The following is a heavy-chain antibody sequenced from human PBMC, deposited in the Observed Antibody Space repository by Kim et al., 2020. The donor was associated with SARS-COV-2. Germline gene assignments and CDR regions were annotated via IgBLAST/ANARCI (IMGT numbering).Heavy chain of an antibody. D-gene: IGHD5-12*01. CDR1: GFTFSSYT. CDR3: ARGPSHVAPFDY. Sequence: GGSLRLSCAASGFTFSSYTMFWVRQAPGKGLEYVAAISSDGGSTYYANSMKDRFTISRDNSKNTLFLQMGSLRAEDMAVYYCARGPSHVAPFDYWGQGT. CDR2: ISSDGGST. J-gene: IGHJ4*02. V-gene: IGHV3-64*01.